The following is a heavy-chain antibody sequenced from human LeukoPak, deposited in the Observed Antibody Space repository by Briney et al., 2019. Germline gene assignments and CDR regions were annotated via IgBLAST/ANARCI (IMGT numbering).Heavy chain of an antibody. CDR2: IYTSGST. CDR3: ARTENYIPEDCFDP. D-gene: IGHD5-24*01. J-gene: IGHJ5*02. CDR1: GGSISSYY. V-gene: IGHV4-4*07. Sequence: PSETLSLTCTVSGGSISSYYWSWIRQPAGKGLEWIGRIYTSGSTNYNPSLKSRVTMSVDTSQNQFSLKLSSVTAADTGVYYCARTENYIPEDCFDPWGQGTLVTVSS.